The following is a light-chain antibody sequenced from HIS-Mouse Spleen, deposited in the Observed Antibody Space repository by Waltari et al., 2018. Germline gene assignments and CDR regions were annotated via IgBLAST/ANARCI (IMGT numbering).Light chain of an antibody. J-gene: IGKJ3*01. Sequence: DIVMTQSPLSLPVTPGEPASISCRSSQSLLHSNGYNYLGWYLQKPGQSPQLLIYLGSNRASGVPDRFSGSGSVTDFTLKISRVEAEDVGVYYCMQALQTPFTFGPGTKVDIK. CDR2: LGS. V-gene: IGKV2-28*01. CDR1: QSLLHSNGYNY. CDR3: MQALQTPFT.